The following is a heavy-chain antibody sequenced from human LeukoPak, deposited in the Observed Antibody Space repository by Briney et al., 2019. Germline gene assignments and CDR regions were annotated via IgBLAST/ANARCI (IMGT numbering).Heavy chain of an antibody. CDR3: AKSAPVLRYFDSPNPR. CDR1: GFTFSSYA. D-gene: IGHD3-9*01. Sequence: GGSLRLSCAASGFTFSSYAMSWVRQAPGKGLEWVSAISGSGGSTYYADSVKGRFTISRDNSKNTLYLRMNSLRAEDTAVYYCAKSAPVLRYFDSPNPRWGQGTLVTVSS. V-gene: IGHV3-23*01. CDR2: ISGSGGST. J-gene: IGHJ4*02.